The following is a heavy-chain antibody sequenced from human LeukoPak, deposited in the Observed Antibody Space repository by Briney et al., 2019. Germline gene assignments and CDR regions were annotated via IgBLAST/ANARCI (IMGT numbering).Heavy chain of an antibody. CDR3: ARLGSGWADAFDI. D-gene: IGHD6-19*01. CDR1: GFTFSSYW. CDR2: IKQDGSEK. Sequence: GGSLRLSCAASGFTFSSYWMSWVRQAPGKGLEWVANIKQDGSEKYYVDSVKGRFTISRDNAKNSLYLQMNSLRAEDTAVYYCARLGSGWADAFDIWGQGTMDTVSS. J-gene: IGHJ3*02. V-gene: IGHV3-7*01.